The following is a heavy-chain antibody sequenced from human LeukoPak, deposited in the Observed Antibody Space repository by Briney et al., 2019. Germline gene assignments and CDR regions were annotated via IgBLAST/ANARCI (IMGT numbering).Heavy chain of an antibody. CDR3: AKRATGYSSGWFYYFDY. V-gene: IGHV3-23*01. Sequence: GGSLRLSCAASGFTFSNYAMNWVRQAAGKGLEWVSTISGNSGTTYYADSVKGRFTISRDNSKSTLFLQLSSLRAEDTALYYCAKRATGYSSGWFYYFDYWGQGTLVTVSS. D-gene: IGHD6-19*01. CDR1: GFTFSNYA. CDR2: ISGNSGTT. J-gene: IGHJ4*02.